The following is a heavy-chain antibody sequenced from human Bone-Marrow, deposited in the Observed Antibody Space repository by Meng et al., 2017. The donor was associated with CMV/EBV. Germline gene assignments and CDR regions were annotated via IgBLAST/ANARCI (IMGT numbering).Heavy chain of an antibody. J-gene: IGHJ6*02. CDR2: INPNSGGT. V-gene: IGHV1-2*02. D-gene: IGHD6-19*01. CDR3: ATCPPKQWLGTYYYYYGMEV. Sequence: ASVKVSCKASGYTFTSYAMHWVRQAPGQGLEWMGWINPNSGGTNYAQKFQGRVTMTRDTSISTAYMELSRLRSDDTAVYYCATCPPKQWLGTYYYYYGMEVWGQGTTVTVSS. CDR1: GYTFTSYA.